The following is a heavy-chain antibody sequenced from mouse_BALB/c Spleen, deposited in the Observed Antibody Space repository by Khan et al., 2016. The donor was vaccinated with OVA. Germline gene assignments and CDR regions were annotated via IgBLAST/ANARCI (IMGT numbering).Heavy chain of an antibody. D-gene: IGHD2-2*01. Sequence: EVQLQQSGPELMKPGASVKISCKASGYSFTSYYIHWVMQRHGESLEWIGYIDPFSGGSTYNQKFKVKATLTVDKSSSTAYIHLSNLTSEDSAVYYCTGHGYVAWFTYWGQGTLVTVSA. J-gene: IGHJ3*01. CDR2: IDPFSGGS. V-gene: IGHV1S135*01. CDR1: GYSFTSYY. CDR3: TGHGYVAWFTY.